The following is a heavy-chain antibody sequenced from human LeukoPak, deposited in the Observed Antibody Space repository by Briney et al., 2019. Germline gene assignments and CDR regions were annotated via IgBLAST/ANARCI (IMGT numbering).Heavy chain of an antibody. CDR1: GFTFSIYS. D-gene: IGHD6-13*01. J-gene: IGHJ4*02. CDR2: ISRSSNYI. V-gene: IGHV3-21*01. Sequence: PGGSLRLSCAASGFTFSIYSMNWVRQAPGKGLEWVSSISRSSNYIYYADSVKGRFTISRDNAKNSLYLQMNSLRAEDTAVYYCGRVAEAAAFDYWGQGILVTVSS. CDR3: GRVAEAAAFDY.